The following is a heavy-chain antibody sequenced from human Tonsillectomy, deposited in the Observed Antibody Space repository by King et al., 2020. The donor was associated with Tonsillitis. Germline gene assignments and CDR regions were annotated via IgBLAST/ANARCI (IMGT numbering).Heavy chain of an antibody. Sequence: VQLVESGGGLVQPGGSLRLSCAASGFTFSSYWMHWVRQAPGKGLVWVSHINADGSSTNYADSVKGRFTISRDNAKNTLYLQMNSLRADDTAVYYCARDESPAAAGLDYWGQGTLGTVSS. CDR2: INADGSST. CDR3: ARDESPAAAGLDY. CDR1: GFTFSSYW. V-gene: IGHV3-74*01. J-gene: IGHJ4*02. D-gene: IGHD6-19*01.